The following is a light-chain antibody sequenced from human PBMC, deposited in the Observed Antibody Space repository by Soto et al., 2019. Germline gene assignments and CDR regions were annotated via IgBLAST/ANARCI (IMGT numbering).Light chain of an antibody. CDR3: SSYAGTNTAYV. CDR1: SSDVGGYYY. Sequence: QSALTQPPSASGSPGQSVTISCTGTSSDVGGYYYVSWYQQHPGKAPKLMIYEVSKRPSGVPDRFSGSKSGNTASLTVSGLQAEDEADYYCSSYAGTNTAYVFGTGTKVTVL. CDR2: EVS. V-gene: IGLV2-8*01. J-gene: IGLJ1*01.